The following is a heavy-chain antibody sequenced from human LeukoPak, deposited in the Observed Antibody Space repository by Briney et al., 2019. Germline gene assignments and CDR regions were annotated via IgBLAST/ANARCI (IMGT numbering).Heavy chain of an antibody. Sequence: ASVKVSCKASGYTFTGYYMHWVRQAPGQGLEWMGWINPNSGGTNYAQKFQGRVTMTRDTSISTAYMELSRLRSDDTAVYYCARSDYYDSSGYYLPSDIWGQGTMVTVSS. D-gene: IGHD3-22*01. CDR2: INPNSGGT. V-gene: IGHV1-2*02. CDR1: GYTFTGYY. J-gene: IGHJ3*02. CDR3: ARSDYYDSSGYYLPSDI.